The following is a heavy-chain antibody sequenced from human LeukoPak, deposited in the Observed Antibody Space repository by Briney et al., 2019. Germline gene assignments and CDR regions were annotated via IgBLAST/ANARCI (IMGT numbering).Heavy chain of an antibody. V-gene: IGHV4-34*01. CDR2: INHSGST. CDR3: TRDNEVFYGSGSCYYFDY. D-gene: IGHD3-10*01. CDR1: GGSFSGYY. Sequence: EASETLSLTCAVYGGSFSGYYWSWIRQPPGKGLEWIGEINHSGSTNYNPSLKSRVTISVDTSKNQFSLKLSSVTAADTAVYYCTRDNEVFYGSGSCYYFDYWGQGTLVTVSS. J-gene: IGHJ4*02.